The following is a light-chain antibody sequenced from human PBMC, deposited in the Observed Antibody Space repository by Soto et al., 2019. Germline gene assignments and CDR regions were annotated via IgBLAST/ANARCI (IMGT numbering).Light chain of an antibody. CDR2: GTS. CDR3: QQYGSSRT. J-gene: IGKJ1*01. Sequence: IVLTQSPGTLSLSPGERATLSCRASQSVSSNNLAWYQQKPGQAPRLLIYGTSTRATGIPDRFSGSGSGTDFTLIISRLEPEDFAVYYCQQYGSSRTFGQGTKVDIK. V-gene: IGKV3-20*01. CDR1: QSVSSNN.